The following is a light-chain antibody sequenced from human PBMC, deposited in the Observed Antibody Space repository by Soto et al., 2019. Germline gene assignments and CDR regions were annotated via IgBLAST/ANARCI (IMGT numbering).Light chain of an antibody. J-gene: IGKJ1*01. CDR3: QQYNSYWT. CDR2: DAS. V-gene: IGKV1-5*01. Sequence: DIQMTQSPSTLSASVGDRVTITCRASRTISSWLAWYQQKPGKAPKLLIYDASSLESGVPSRFSGSGSGTEFPLTISSLQPDDFATYYCQQYNSYWTFGQGTKVDIK. CDR1: RTISSW.